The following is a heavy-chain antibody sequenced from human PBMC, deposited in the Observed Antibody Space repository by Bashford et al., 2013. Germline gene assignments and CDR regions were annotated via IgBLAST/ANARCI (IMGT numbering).Heavy chain of an antibody. Sequence: SVKVSCKASGGTFSSYAISWVRQAPGQGLEWMGGIIPIFGTANYAQKFQGRVTITADESTSTAYMELNSLRAEDTAVYYCTRDCRDTGTGGWPYWFDPWGQGTLVTVSS. CDR3: TRDCRDTGTGGWPYWFDP. J-gene: IGHJ5*02. CDR1: GGTFSSYA. V-gene: IGHV1-69*13. D-gene: IGHD6-19*01. CDR2: IIPIFGTA.